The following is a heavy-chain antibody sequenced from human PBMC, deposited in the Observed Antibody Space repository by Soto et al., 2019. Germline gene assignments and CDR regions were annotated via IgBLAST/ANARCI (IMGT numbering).Heavy chain of an antibody. CDR2: IYYSGST. J-gene: IGHJ3*02. V-gene: IGHV4-39*01. CDR3: ARPPTASLDAFEI. Sequence: SETLSLTCTVSGGSITSSSYYWGWIGQPPGKGLEWIGSIYYSGSTYYNPSLKSRVTISVDTSKSQFSLKLNSVTAADTSVYYCARPPTASLDAFEIWGQRTMVTVSS. CDR1: GGSITSSSYY.